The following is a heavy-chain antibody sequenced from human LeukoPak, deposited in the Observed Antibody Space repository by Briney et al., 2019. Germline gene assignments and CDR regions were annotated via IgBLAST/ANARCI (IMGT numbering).Heavy chain of an antibody. D-gene: IGHD4-17*01. CDR2: ITGSHGRT. CDR1: GFTFSSFA. Sequence: GGSLRLSCAASGFTFSSFAMTWVRRAPGKGLEWVSSITGSHGRTYNTDSVKGRFTISRDNSQNTLYLQMNSLTAEDTAVYYCTKDPVGDYVGAVDPWGQGTLVTVSS. V-gene: IGHV3-23*01. CDR3: TKDPVGDYVGAVDP. J-gene: IGHJ5*02.